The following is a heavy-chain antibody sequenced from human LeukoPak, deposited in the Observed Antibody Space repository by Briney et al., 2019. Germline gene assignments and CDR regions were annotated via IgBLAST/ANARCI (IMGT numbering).Heavy chain of an antibody. Sequence: GGSLRLSCAASGFTFSSYSMNWVRQAPGKGLEWVSSISSSSSYIYYADSVKGRFTISRDNAKNSLYLQMNSLRAEDTAVYYCARTGTSGSDGPDWFDPWGQGTLVTVSS. D-gene: IGHD1-26*01. V-gene: IGHV3-21*01. CDR3: ARTGTSGSDGPDWFDP. CDR2: ISSSSSYI. CDR1: GFTFSSYS. J-gene: IGHJ5*02.